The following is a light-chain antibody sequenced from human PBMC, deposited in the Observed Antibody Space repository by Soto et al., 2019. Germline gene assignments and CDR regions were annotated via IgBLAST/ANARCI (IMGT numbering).Light chain of an antibody. CDR2: EVS. J-gene: IGLJ1*01. V-gene: IGLV2-14*01. CDR3: SSYTSSSTYV. Sequence: QSVLTQPASVSGSPGQSITISCTGTSSDVGGYKYVSWYQQHPGKAPKLMIYEVSNRPSGVSNRFSGSKSGNTASLTISGLQAEDEADYYCSSYTSSSTYVSXTGTKVTVL. CDR1: SSDVGGYKY.